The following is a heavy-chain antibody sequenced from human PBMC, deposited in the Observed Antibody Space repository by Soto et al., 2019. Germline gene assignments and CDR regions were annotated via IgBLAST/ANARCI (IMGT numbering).Heavy chain of an antibody. CDR3: ARGRIAARFDYYYYGMDV. CDR1: GYTFTSYG. V-gene: IGHV1-18*01. J-gene: IGHJ6*02. CDR2: ISAYNGNT. Sequence: GASVKVSCKASGYTFTSYGISWVRQAPGQGLEWMGWISAYNGNTNYAQKLQGRVTMTTDTSTSTAYMELRSLRSDDTAVYYCARGRIAARFDYYYYGMDVWGQGTTVTVSS. D-gene: IGHD6-6*01.